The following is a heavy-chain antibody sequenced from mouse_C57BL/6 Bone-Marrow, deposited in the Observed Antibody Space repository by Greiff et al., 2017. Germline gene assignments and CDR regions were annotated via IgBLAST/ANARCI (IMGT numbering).Heavy chain of an antibody. V-gene: IGHV1-54*01. CDR1: GYAFTNYL. CDR3: ARRYYGSSPYAMDY. J-gene: IGHJ4*01. Sequence: QVQLQQPGAELVRPGTSVKVSCKASGYAFTNYLIEWVKQRPGQGLEWIGVIHPGSGGTNYNEKFKGKATLTADKSSSTAYMQLSSLTSEDSAVYVGARRYYGSSPYAMDYWGQGTSVTVS. CDR2: IHPGSGGT. D-gene: IGHD1-1*01.